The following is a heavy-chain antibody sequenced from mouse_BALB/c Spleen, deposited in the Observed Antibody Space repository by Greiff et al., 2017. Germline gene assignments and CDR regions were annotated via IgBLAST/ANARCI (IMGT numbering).Heavy chain of an antibody. CDR3: ARVGREDYYAMDY. CDR1: GYTFTSYW. Sequence: QVQLQQPGAELVKPGAPVKLSCKASGYTFTSYWMNWVKQRPGRGLEWIGRIDPSDSETHYNQKFKDKATLTVDKSSSTAYIQLSSLTSEDSAVYYCARVGREDYYAMDYWGQGTSVTVSS. CDR2: IDPSDSET. V-gene: IGHV1-69*02. J-gene: IGHJ4*01.